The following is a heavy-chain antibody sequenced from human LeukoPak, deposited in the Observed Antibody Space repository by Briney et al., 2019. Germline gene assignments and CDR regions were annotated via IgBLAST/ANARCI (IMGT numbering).Heavy chain of an antibody. CDR2: IYYSART. Sequence: PSETLSLTCTVSGGSIRSYYWSWIRQPPGEGLEGIGYIYYSARTNYNSSLKSRVTISVDTSKNQFSLKLRSVTAADTAVYYCARGDLFDYWGQGTLVTVSS. CDR1: GGSIRSYY. V-gene: IGHV4-59*13. J-gene: IGHJ4*02. CDR3: ARGDLFDY.